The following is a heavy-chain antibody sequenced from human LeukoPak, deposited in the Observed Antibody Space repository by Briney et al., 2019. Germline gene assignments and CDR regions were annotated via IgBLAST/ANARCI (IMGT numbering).Heavy chain of an antibody. CDR1: GGSFSGYY. CDR2: INHSGST. Sequence: PSETLSLTCAVYGGSFSGYYWSWIRQPPGKGLEWIGEINHSGSTNYNPSLKSRVTISVDTSKNQFSLKLSSVTAADTAVYYCARSPGSGSYYLQPYYFDYWGQGTLVTVSS. J-gene: IGHJ4*02. CDR3: ARSPGSGSYYLQPYYFDY. D-gene: IGHD3-10*01. V-gene: IGHV4-34*01.